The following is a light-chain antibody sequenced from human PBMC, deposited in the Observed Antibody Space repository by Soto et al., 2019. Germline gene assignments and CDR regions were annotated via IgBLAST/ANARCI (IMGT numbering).Light chain of an antibody. Sequence: QSALTQPASVSGSPGQSITISCTGTSSDVGSYNLVSWYQQHPGKAPKLMIYEVSKRPSGVSNRFSGSKSGNTASLTISGLQAEDEADYYCCSYAGSSTFYVLGTGTKVTAL. CDR3: CSYAGSSTFYV. CDR1: SSDVGSYNL. V-gene: IGLV2-23*02. J-gene: IGLJ1*01. CDR2: EVS.